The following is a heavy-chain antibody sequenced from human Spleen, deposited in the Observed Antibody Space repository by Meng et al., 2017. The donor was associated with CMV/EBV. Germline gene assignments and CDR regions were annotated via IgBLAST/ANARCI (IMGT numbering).Heavy chain of an antibody. Sequence: GESLKISCAASGFTFSSYGMHWVRQAPGKGLEWVAFIHYDGSYKYYGDSVKGRFTISRDNSKNTLYLQMNSVRDEDTAVYYCAKGQCSTTSCYRERDYGMDVWGQGTTVTVSS. D-gene: IGHD2-2*01. J-gene: IGHJ6*02. CDR1: GFTFSSYG. V-gene: IGHV3-30*02. CDR2: IHYDGSYK. CDR3: AKGQCSTTSCYRERDYGMDV.